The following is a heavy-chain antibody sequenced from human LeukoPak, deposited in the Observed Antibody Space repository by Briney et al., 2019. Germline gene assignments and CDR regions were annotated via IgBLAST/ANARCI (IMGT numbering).Heavy chain of an antibody. D-gene: IGHD3-3*01. CDR3: ARSPVPDFWSGYYTFGIDY. Sequence: GGSLRLSCAAPGFTFSSYAMHWVRQAPGKGLEWVAVISYDGSNKYYADSVKGRFTISRDNSKNTLYLQMNSLRAEDTAVYYCARSPVPDFWSGYYTFGIDYWGQGTLVTVSS. CDR1: GFTFSSYA. J-gene: IGHJ4*02. CDR2: ISYDGSNK. V-gene: IGHV3-30-3*01.